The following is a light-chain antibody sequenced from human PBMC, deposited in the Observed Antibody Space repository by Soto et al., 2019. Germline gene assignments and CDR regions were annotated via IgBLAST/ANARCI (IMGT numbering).Light chain of an antibody. CDR3: QQYGRQTWT. V-gene: IGKV3-20*01. CDR1: QSVGSNF. J-gene: IGKJ1*01. CDR2: GAS. Sequence: EIVLTQSPGTLSLSPGERATLSCRASQSVGSNFLAWYQQKPGQAPRLLVYGASSRATGIPDRFSGSGSGTDFTLTISRLEPEDFAVYYCQQYGRQTWTSGQGTKVEIK.